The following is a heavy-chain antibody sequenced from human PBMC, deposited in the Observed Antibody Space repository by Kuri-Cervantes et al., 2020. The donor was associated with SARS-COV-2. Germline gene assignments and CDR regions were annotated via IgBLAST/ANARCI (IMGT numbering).Heavy chain of an antibody. CDR2: ISGSGGST. D-gene: IGHD6-19*01. J-gene: IGHJ4*02. V-gene: IGHV3-23*01. CDR3: AKDVINGGQWLVGGFDY. CDR1: EFTFGDYY. Sequence: GESLKISCAASEFTFGDYYMSWVRQAPGKGLEWVSAISGSGGSTYYADSVKGRFTISRDNSKNTLYLQMNSLRAEDTAVYYCAKDVINGGQWLVGGFDYWGQGTLVTVSS.